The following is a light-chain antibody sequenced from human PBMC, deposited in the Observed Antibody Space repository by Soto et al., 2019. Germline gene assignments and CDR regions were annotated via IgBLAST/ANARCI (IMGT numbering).Light chain of an antibody. CDR2: DVS. CDR3: CSYAGSITLYV. J-gene: IGLJ1*01. Sequence: QSALTHPRSVSGSPGQSVTISCTGSSSDVGDYNYVSWYQQHPGKVPKLMIYDVSKRPSGVPDRFSGSKSGNTASLTISGLQADDEADYYCCSYAGSITLYVFGTGTKLTVL. V-gene: IGLV2-11*01. CDR1: SSDVGDYNY.